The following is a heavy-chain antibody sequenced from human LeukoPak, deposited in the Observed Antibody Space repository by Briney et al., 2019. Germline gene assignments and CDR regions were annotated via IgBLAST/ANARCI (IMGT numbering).Heavy chain of an antibody. D-gene: IGHD3-22*01. CDR3: TCRQGYYDTSDYFPYYFDY. Sequence: SGPTLVKPTQTLTLTCTFSGFSLSTSGVGVGWIRQPPGKTLEWLALIYWDNDKRYSPSLKTRLTITKDTSKNQVVLTMTNMDPVDTATYYCTCRQGYYDTSDYFPYYFDYWGQGTLVTVSS. V-gene: IGHV2-5*02. CDR2: IYWDNDK. CDR1: GFSLSTSGVG. J-gene: IGHJ4*02.